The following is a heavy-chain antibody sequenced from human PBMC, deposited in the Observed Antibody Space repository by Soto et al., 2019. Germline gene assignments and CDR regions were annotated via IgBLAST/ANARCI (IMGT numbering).Heavy chain of an antibody. CDR3: AHSSRDGYVQLAFFDY. D-gene: IGHD5-12*01. V-gene: IGHV2-5*02. CDR2: IYWDEDK. Sequence: QITLKESGPTLVKPTQTLTLTCTFSGFSLTSSGVGLGGIGKPPEKALGGLALIYWDEDKTYTPSLKTRLTITKDTSKNQVVLAMTNMDPVDTATYYCAHSSRDGYVQLAFFDYWGQGALVTVSS. CDR1: GFSLTSSGVG. J-gene: IGHJ4*02.